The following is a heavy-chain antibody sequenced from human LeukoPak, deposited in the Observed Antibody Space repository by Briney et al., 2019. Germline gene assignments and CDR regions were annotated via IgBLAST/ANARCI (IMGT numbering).Heavy chain of an antibody. J-gene: IGHJ4*02. CDR3: ARAYLTIFGPYFDY. CDR2: INPNSGGT. CDR1: GYTFTGYY. D-gene: IGHD3-3*01. Sequence: ASVKVSCKASGYTFTGYYMHWVRQAPGQGLEWMGWINPNSGGTNYAQKFQGRVTMTRDTSISTAYMELSRLRSDDTAVYYCARAYLTIFGPYFDYWGQGTLVTVSS. V-gene: IGHV1-2*02.